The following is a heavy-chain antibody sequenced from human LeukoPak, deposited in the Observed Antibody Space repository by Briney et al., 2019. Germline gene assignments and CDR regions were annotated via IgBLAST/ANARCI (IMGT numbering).Heavy chain of an antibody. CDR2: IYHSGST. Sequence: SETLSLTCAVSGGSISSSNWWSWVRQPPGKGLEWIGEIYHSGSTNYNPSLKSRVPISVDKSKNQFSLKLSSVPAADTAVYYCARGAMVRGVKFDYWGQGTLVTVSS. J-gene: IGHJ4*02. CDR3: ARGAMVRGVKFDY. V-gene: IGHV4-4*02. D-gene: IGHD3-10*01. CDR1: GGSISSSNW.